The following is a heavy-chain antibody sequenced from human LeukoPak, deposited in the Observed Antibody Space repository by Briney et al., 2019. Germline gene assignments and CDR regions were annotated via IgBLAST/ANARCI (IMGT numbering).Heavy chain of an antibody. Sequence: GRSLRLSCAASGFTFSSYAMHWVRQAPGKGLEWVAVISYDGSNKNYADSVKGRFTISRDNSKNTLYLQMNSLRAEDTAVYYCARGLSLSLTSRGIAAAAARSPLDYWGQGTLVTVSS. D-gene: IGHD6-13*01. CDR2: ISYDGSNK. J-gene: IGHJ4*02. V-gene: IGHV3-30-3*01. CDR3: ARGLSLSLTSRGIAAAAARSPLDY. CDR1: GFTFSSYA.